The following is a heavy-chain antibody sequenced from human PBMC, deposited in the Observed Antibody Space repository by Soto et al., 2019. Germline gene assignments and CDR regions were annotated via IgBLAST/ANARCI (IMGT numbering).Heavy chain of an antibody. CDR2: IYYSGST. V-gene: IGHV4-39*01. CDR3: VRVYDSSGYPGFDY. J-gene: IGHJ4*02. CDR1: GGSIGSSSYY. Sequence: SETLSLTCTVSGGSIGSSSYYWGWIRQPPGKGLEWIGSIYYSGSTYYNPSLKSRVTISVDTSKNQFSLKLSSVTAADTAVYYCVRVYDSSGYPGFDYWGQGTLVTVSS. D-gene: IGHD3-22*01.